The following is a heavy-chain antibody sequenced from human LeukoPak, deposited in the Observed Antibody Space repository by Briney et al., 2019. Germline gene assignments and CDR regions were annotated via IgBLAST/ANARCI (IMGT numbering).Heavy chain of an antibody. J-gene: IGHJ4*02. V-gene: IGHV5-10-1*01. D-gene: IGHD3-10*01. CDR1: GSFFTSYW. Sequence: GASLQICCEGSGSFFTSYWISWGRPLPGKGLEWMGRIDPSDSYTYYSPSFLGHVTISADKSISTAYLQWSSLKASDPAMYYCARHAKLLWFGELSTDQYYFDYWGQGTLVTVSS. CDR3: ARHAKLLWFGELSTDQYYFDY. CDR2: IDPSDSYT.